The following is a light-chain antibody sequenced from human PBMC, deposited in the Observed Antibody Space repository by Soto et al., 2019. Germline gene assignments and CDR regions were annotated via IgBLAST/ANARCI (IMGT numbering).Light chain of an antibody. J-gene: IGKJ1*01. CDR3: HQYDKSPWT. V-gene: IGKV3-15*01. CDR1: QSVSIK. Sequence: EVVLTQSPATLSVSPGERATLSCRASQSVSIKLAWYQQKPGQAPRLLIYDTSTRATGIPARFSGSGSGTDLTITISRLEPEDCEVYDCHQYDKSPWTFGQGTKVDIK. CDR2: DTS.